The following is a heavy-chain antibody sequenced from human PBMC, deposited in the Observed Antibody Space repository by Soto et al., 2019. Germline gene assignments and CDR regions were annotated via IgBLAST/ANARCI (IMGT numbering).Heavy chain of an antibody. CDR1: GYTFTGYY. Sequence: ASVKVSCKASGYTFTGYYMHWVRQAPGQGLEWMGWINPNSGGTNYAQKFQGWVTMTRDTSISTAYMELSRLRSDDTAVYYCAREGRPREVYYYGSWRQQEAFDIWGQGPIVTVSS. CDR3: AREGRPREVYYYGSWRQQEAFDI. D-gene: IGHD3-10*01. CDR2: INPNSGGT. J-gene: IGHJ3*02. V-gene: IGHV1-2*04.